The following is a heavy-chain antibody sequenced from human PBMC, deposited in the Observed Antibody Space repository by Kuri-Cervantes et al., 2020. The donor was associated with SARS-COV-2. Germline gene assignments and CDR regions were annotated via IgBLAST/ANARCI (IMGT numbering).Heavy chain of an antibody. V-gene: IGHV3-23*01. CDR1: GFTFIMYD. J-gene: IGHJ6*02. D-gene: IGHD3-10*01. Sequence: GESLKISCAASGFTFIMYDLSWVCQAPGKGLEWVSAISGSGGSTYYADSVRGRFTISRDNSKNTLYLQMNSLRAEDTAVYYCAKDRTYGSGPGGYYGMDVWGQGTTVTVSS. CDR2: ISGSGGST. CDR3: AKDRTYGSGPGGYYGMDV.